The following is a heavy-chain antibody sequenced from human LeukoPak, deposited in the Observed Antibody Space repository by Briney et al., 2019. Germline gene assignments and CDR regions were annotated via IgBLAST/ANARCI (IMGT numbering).Heavy chain of an antibody. V-gene: IGHV4-38-2*02. J-gene: IGHJ3*02. Sequence: SETLSLTCTVSGYSISSGYYWGWVRQPPGKGLEWIGSIYYSGSTYYNPSLKSRVTISVDTSKNQFSLKLSSVTAADTAVYYCARVAYYYGSGSYYNLINDAFDIWGQGTMVTVSS. CDR1: GYSISSGYY. CDR3: ARVAYYYGSGSYYNLINDAFDI. CDR2: IYYSGST. D-gene: IGHD3-10*01.